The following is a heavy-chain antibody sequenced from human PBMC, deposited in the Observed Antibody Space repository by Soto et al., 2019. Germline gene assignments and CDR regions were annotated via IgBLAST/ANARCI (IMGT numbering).Heavy chain of an antibody. D-gene: IGHD3-10*01. CDR1: GYTFTTYA. Sequence: QVQLVQSGAEEKKPGASVMLSCKASGYTFTTYALHWVRQAPGQRLEWMGWINAGNGDTKYSERFQDRVTITGGTSESTAYMQLRSLCTEDTARYYCARVGSGESWGYYFEYRGQGTPDTVSS. CDR2: INAGNGDT. CDR3: ARVGSGESWGYYFEY. V-gene: IGHV1-3*05. J-gene: IGHJ4*02.